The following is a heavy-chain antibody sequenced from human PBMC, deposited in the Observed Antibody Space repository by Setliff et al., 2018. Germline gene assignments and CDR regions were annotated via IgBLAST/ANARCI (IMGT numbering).Heavy chain of an antibody. J-gene: IGHJ6*03. CDR1: EFRFSDYN. Sequence: PGGSLRLSCAASEFRFSDYNMNWVRLAAGTGLEWVSGITGSGAGTYYADSVEGRFTISRDNSDNTLYLEMISPRAEDTAVYYCASDPSYASSLYYYLEVWGKGTTVTVSS. D-gene: IGHD6-13*01. V-gene: IGHV3-23*01. CDR2: ITGSGAGT. CDR3: ASDPSYASSLYYYLEV.